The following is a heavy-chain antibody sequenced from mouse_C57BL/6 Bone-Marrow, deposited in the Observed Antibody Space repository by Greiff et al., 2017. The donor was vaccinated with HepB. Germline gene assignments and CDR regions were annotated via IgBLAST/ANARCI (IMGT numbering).Heavy chain of an antibody. CDR1: GYSFTGYY. D-gene: IGHD1-1*01. CDR3: ARLHYGSSYSAWFAY. CDR2: INPSTGGT. J-gene: IGHJ3*01. V-gene: IGHV1-42*01. Sequence: EVKLMESGPELVKPGASVKISCKASGYSFTGYYMNWVKQSPEKSLEWIGEINPSTGGTTYNQKFKAKATLTVDKSSSTAYMQLKSLTSEDSAVYYCARLHYGSSYSAWFAYWGQGTLVTVSA.